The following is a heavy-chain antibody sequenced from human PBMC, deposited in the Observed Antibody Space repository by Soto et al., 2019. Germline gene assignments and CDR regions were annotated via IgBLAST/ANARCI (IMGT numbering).Heavy chain of an antibody. V-gene: IGHV4-31*02. J-gene: IGHJ5*02. D-gene: IGHD2-2*01. CDR2: IYYSGST. CDR1: GGSISSGGYY. CDR3: ARVPTPKVVPAAIVHWFDP. Sequence: SETLSLTCTVSGGSISSGGYYWSWIRQHPGKGLEWIGYIYYSGSTYYNPSLKSRVTISVDTSKNQFSLKLSSVTAADTAVYYCARVPTPKVVPAAIVHWFDPWGQGTLVTVSS.